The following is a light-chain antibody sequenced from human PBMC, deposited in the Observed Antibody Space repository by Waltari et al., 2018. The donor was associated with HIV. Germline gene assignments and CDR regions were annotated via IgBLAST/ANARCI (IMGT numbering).Light chain of an antibody. CDR1: SSHVGSDDL. Sequence: SALTQPASVSGSPGQSITISCTGTSSHVGSDDLVSWYQQHPGEAPKLIIYEVTKRPSGVSNRFSGSKSGNTASLTISGLQAEDEADYYCCSCPRSGIRYVFGTGTKVTVL. J-gene: IGLJ1*01. V-gene: IGLV2-23*02. CDR3: CSCPRSGIRYV. CDR2: EVT.